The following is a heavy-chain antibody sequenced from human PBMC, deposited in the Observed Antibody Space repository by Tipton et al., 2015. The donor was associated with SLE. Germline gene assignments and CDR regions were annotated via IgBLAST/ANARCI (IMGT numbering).Heavy chain of an antibody. CDR1: GGSLSSGAYF. D-gene: IGHD1-14*01. CDR2: IYHNGSP. V-gene: IGHV4-31*03. Sequence: TLSLTCTVSGGSLSSGAYFWISIRPHPGKDMEWIGYIYHNGSPYYNPSLESRLTMSIDTSKNQFSLKLTSMTAADTAVYYCARVTTEAGNYYYYYYMDVWGKGTTVTVSS. J-gene: IGHJ6*03. CDR3: ARVTTEAGNYYYYYYMDV.